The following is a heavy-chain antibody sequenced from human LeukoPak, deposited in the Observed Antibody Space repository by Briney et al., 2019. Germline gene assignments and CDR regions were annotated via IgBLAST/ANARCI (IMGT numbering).Heavy chain of an antibody. V-gene: IGHV1-2*02. CDR3: ARVITMIVVVTFDY. J-gene: IGHJ4*02. CDR2: INPNSGGT. D-gene: IGHD3-22*01. Sequence: ASVKVSCKASGYTFTGYYMHWVRQAPGQGLEWMGWINPNSGGTNYAQKFQGRVTMTRDTSISTAYMELSRLRSDDTAVYYCARVITMIVVVTFDYWGQGTPVTVSS. CDR1: GYTFTGYY.